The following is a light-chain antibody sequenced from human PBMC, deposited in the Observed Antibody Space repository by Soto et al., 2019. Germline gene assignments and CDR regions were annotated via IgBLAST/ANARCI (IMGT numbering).Light chain of an antibody. CDR2: AAS. Sequence: IQLTQSPSSLSASVGDRVTITCRASQGISDYLAWYQQKPGKAPKLLIYAASTLEIGVPSRFSGSGSGTDFTHTISSLQPEDFATYYCQQLNSFPFTFGPGAKVDLK. CDR1: QGISDY. CDR3: QQLNSFPFT. V-gene: IGKV1-9*01. J-gene: IGKJ3*01.